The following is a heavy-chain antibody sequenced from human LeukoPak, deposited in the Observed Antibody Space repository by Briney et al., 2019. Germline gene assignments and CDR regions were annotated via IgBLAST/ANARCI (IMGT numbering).Heavy chain of an antibody. J-gene: IGHJ3*02. Sequence: GGSLRLSCAASGFTFSDYYMSWIRQAPGKGLEWVAFIRYDGTNKYYADSVKRRFTVSRDNSKNTLSLQMNSLRTEDTAVYYCAKGSGSWDAFDIWGQGTMVTVSS. V-gene: IGHV3-30*02. CDR1: GFTFSDYY. CDR2: IRYDGTNK. CDR3: AKGSGSWDAFDI. D-gene: IGHD1-26*01.